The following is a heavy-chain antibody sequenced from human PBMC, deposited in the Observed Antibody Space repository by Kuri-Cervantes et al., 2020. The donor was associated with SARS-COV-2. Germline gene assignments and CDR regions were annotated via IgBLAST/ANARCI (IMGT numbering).Heavy chain of an antibody. V-gene: IGHV1-18*01. Sequence: ASVKVSCKASGYTFTSYGISWVRQAPGQGLEWMGWISAYNGNTNYAQKLQGRVTMTTDTSTSTAYMELRSLRSDDTAVYYCARGGSGGSCYSCWYFDLWAVAPWSPSPQ. CDR2: ISAYNGNT. D-gene: IGHD2-15*01. CDR3: ARGGSGGSCYSCWYFDL. CDR1: GYTFTSYG. J-gene: IGHJ2*01.